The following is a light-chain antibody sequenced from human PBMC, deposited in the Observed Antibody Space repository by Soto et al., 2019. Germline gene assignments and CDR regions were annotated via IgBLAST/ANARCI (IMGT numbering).Light chain of an antibody. CDR3: SSYTTSSTLVV. V-gene: IGLV2-14*01. J-gene: IGLJ2*01. CDR1: SSDVGGYNY. CDR2: AGS. Sequence: QSALTQPASVSGSPGQSITISCTGTSSDVGGYNYVSWYQQHPGKAPKLMIYAGSNRPSGVSNRFSGSKSGNTASLTISGLQAEDEADYYCSSYTTSSTLVVFGGGTKLTVL.